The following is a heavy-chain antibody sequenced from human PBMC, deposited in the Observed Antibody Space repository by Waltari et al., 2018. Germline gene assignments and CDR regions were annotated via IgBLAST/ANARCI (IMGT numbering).Heavy chain of an antibody. Sequence: QVQLQESGPGLVKPSETLSLTCTVSGGSISSYYWSWIRQPPGKGLEWIGYIYYSGSTNYNPSLKGRVTISVDTSKNQFSLKLSSVTAADTAVYYCARAARYGSGSYYIDYWGQGTLVTVSS. CDR3: ARAARYGSGSYYIDY. V-gene: IGHV4-59*01. D-gene: IGHD3-10*01. J-gene: IGHJ4*02. CDR1: GGSISSYY. CDR2: IYYSGST.